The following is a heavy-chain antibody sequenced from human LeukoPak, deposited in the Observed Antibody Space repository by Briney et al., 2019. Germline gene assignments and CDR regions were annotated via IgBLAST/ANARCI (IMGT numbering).Heavy chain of an antibody. Sequence: ASVKVSCKASGYTFTGYYMHWVRHAPGQGLEWMGWINPNSGGTNYAQKFQGRVTMTRDTSISTAYMELRRLRADGTAVYYCSRDRGVGVLRYFDWPSGYWGQGTLVTVSS. CDR1: GYTFTGYY. D-gene: IGHD3-9*01. CDR2: INPNSGGT. J-gene: IGHJ4*02. CDR3: SRDRGVGVLRYFDWPSGY. V-gene: IGHV1-2*02.